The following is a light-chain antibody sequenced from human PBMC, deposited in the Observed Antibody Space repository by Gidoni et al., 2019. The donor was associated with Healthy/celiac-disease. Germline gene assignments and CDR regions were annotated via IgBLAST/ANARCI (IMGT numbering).Light chain of an antibody. CDR3: CSYAGSYSVV. J-gene: IGLJ2*01. CDR1: SSDVGGYNY. Sequence: QSALTQPRSVSGSPGQSVTISCTGTSSDVGGYNYVSWYQQHPGKAPNLMIYDVSTRPSVVPDRFSGSKSGNTSSLTISGLQAEDEADYYCCSYAGSYSVVFGGGTKLTVL. V-gene: IGLV2-11*01. CDR2: DVS.